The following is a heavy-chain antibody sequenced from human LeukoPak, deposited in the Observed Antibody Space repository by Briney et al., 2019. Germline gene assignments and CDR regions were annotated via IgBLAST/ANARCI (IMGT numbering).Heavy chain of an antibody. CDR2: IRYDGSNK. CDR3: ARGRCSSTSCLIDS. D-gene: IGHD2-2*01. CDR1: GFTFSSYS. J-gene: IGHJ4*02. V-gene: IGHV3-30*02. Sequence: GGSLRLSCAASGFTFSSYSMNWVRQAPGKGLEWVAFIRYDGSNKYYADSVKGRITISRDNSKNTLFLQITSLRPEDTAVYYCARGRCSSTSCLIDSWGQGTLVTVSS.